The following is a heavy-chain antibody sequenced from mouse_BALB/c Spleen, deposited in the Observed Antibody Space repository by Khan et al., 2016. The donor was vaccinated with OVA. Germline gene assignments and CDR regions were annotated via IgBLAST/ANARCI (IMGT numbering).Heavy chain of an antibody. CDR3: ARDYCSLYWYFDV. D-gene: IGHD1-1*01. J-gene: IGHJ1*01. Sequence: VQLKESGPGLVKPSQTVSLTCTVTGISITSGNYRWSWIRQFPGNKLEWIGNIYYSGTVTYNPSLTSRTTITRDTSKNQFFLEMNSLTAEDTATYYGARDYCSLYWYFDVWGAGTTVTVSS. CDR1: GISITSGNYR. CDR2: IYYSGTV. V-gene: IGHV3-5*02.